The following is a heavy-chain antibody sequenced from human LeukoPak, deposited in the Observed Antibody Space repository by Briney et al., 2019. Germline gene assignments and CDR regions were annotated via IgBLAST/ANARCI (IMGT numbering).Heavy chain of an antibody. V-gene: IGHV3-23*01. CDR1: GFTFSSYA. CDR2: ISGSGGST. D-gene: IGHD3-3*01. CDR3: AKLYDFWSGYYPV. Sequence: GGSLRLSCAASGFTFSSYAMSWVRQAPGKGLEWVSAISGSGGSTYYADSVKGRFTISRDNSKNTLYLQMNSLRAEDTAVCYCAKLYDFWSGYYPVWGQGTLVTVSS. J-gene: IGHJ4*02.